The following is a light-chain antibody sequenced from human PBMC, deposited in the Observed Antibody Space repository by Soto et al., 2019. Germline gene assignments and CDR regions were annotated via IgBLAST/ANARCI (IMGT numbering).Light chain of an antibody. Sequence: DIQMTQSPSSVSASVGDRVTITCRARQGISSSVAWYQKRPGKAPQLLIYSASSLQSGVPSRFSGSGSGTDFTLTISSLQPEDFATYYCHQTGRFPLTFGGGTRVEIK. V-gene: IGKV1-12*01. J-gene: IGKJ4*01. CDR3: HQTGRFPLT. CDR1: QGISSS. CDR2: SAS.